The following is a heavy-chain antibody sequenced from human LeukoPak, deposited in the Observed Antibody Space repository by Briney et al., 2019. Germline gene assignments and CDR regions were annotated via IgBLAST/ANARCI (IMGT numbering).Heavy chain of an antibody. V-gene: IGHV4-34*01. Sequence: SETLSLTCAVYGGSFSGYYRSWIRQPPGKGLEWIGEINHSGSTNFNPSLKGRVTMSVDTSNNQFSLQLTSVTAADTAVYYCARVSASRSFYYYMDVWGKGTTVTISS. J-gene: IGHJ6*03. CDR2: INHSGST. CDR3: ARVSASRSFYYYMDV. CDR1: GGSFSGYY.